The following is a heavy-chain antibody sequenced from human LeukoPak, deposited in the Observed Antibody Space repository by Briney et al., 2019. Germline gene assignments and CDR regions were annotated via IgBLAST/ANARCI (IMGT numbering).Heavy chain of an antibody. V-gene: IGHV3-23*01. CDR1: GFTFSNAY. CDR3: AKDLERWSTPIDY. D-gene: IGHD4-23*01. Sequence: GGSLRLSCAASGFTFSNAYMNWVRQAPGKGLEWVSAISGSGGSTYYADSVKGRFTISRDNSKNTLYLQMNSLRAEDTAVYYCAKDLERWSTPIDYWGQGTLVTVSS. CDR2: ISGSGGST. J-gene: IGHJ4*02.